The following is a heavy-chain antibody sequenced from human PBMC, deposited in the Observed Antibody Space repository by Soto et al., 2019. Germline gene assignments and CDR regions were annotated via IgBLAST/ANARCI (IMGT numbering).Heavy chain of an antibody. CDR1: GYTFTSSD. J-gene: IGHJ4*02. V-gene: IGHV1-8*01. Sequence: QVQLVQSGAEVKKPGASVKVCCKASGYTFTSSDISWVRQATGQGLEWLGWMHPNSGITGYTQKFQGRVTMTRNTSISTAYMELSSLRSEDTAVYYCAVGFRSGWVFDYWGQGALVTVSS. D-gene: IGHD6-19*01. CDR2: MHPNSGIT. CDR3: AVGFRSGWVFDY.